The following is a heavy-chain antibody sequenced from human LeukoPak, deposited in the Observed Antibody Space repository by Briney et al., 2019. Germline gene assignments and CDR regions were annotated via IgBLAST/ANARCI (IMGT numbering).Heavy chain of an antibody. CDR2: IYYSGST. Sequence: SETLSLTCTVSGGTISSYYWSWIRQPPGKGLEWIGYIYYSGSTNYNPSLQSRVTISVHTSKNQFSLNLSSATAANTARLYFPRHEGRIVEGFDYWGQGTLVIVSS. CDR3: PRHEGRIVEGFDY. D-gene: IGHD3-22*01. V-gene: IGHV4-59*08. CDR1: GGTISSYY. J-gene: IGHJ4*02.